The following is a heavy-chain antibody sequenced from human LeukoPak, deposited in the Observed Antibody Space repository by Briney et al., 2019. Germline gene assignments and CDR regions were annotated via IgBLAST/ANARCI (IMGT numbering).Heavy chain of an antibody. CDR3: ARWEYSSSYPQSYYFDY. CDR1: GYIFTSSY. CDR2: INPSGGST. D-gene: IGHD6-6*01. Sequence: GASVKVSCKASGYIFTSSYIHWVRQAPGQGLEWMGMINPSGGSTGYAQKFQGRVTMTRDMSTSTVYMELSSLRSEDTAVYYCARWEYSSSYPQSYYFDYWGQGTLVTVSS. V-gene: IGHV1-46*01. J-gene: IGHJ4*02.